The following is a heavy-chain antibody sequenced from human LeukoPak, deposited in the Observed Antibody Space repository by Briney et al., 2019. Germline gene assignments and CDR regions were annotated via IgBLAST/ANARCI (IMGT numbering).Heavy chain of an antibody. D-gene: IGHD3-10*01. Sequence: ACLKVSCKASGYTFTGYYMHWVRQAPGQGLEWMGWINPTSGGTNYAQKFQGRVTMTRDTSISTAYMELSRLRSDDTAVYYCAREGIIITMVRGVEGHFDYWGQGTLVTVSS. V-gene: IGHV1-2*02. CDR2: INPTSGGT. J-gene: IGHJ4*02. CDR3: AREGIIITMVRGVEGHFDY. CDR1: GYTFTGYY.